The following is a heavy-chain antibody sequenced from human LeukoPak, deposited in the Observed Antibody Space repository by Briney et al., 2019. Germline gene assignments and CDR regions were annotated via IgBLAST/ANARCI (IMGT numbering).Heavy chain of an antibody. V-gene: IGHV3-11*06. CDR3: ATDGRFGEFFGDGMDV. CDR1: GFTFSDYY. D-gene: IGHD3-10*01. CDR2: ISSSSSYT. J-gene: IGHJ6*04. Sequence: GGSLRLSCAASGFTFSDYYMSWIRQAPGKGLEWVSYISSSSSYTNYADSVKGRFTISRDNAMNSLYPQMNSLRAEDTAVYYCATDGRFGEFFGDGMDVWGKGTTVTVSS.